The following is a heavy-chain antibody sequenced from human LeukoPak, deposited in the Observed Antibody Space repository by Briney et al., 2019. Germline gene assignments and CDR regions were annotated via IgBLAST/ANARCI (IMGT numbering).Heavy chain of an antibody. Sequence: GESLQISCKGSGYSFISYWIGWVRQMPGKGLEWMGIIYPGDSDTRYSPSFQGQVTISADKSISTAYLQWSSLKASDTAMYYCAKGRYYYDSSGSRGHSFDYWGQGTLVTVSS. J-gene: IGHJ4*02. CDR2: IYPGDSDT. CDR1: GYSFISYW. CDR3: AKGRYYYDSSGSRGHSFDY. D-gene: IGHD3-22*01. V-gene: IGHV5-51*01.